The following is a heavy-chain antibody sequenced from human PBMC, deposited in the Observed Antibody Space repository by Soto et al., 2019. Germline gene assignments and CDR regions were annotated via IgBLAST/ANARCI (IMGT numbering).Heavy chain of an antibody. Sequence: GESLKISCKGSGYSFAGYWITWVRQKPGKGLEWMGRIDPSDSQTYYSPSFRGHVTISVTKSITTVFLQWSSLRASDTAMYYCATQIYDSDTGPNFQYYFDSWGQGTPVTVSS. D-gene: IGHD3-22*01. J-gene: IGHJ4*02. CDR2: IDPSDSQT. CDR1: GYSFAGYW. V-gene: IGHV5-10-1*01. CDR3: ATQIYDSDTGPNFQYYFDS.